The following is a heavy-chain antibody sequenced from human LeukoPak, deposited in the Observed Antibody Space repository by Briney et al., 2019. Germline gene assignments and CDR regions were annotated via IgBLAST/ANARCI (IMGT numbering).Heavy chain of an antibody. CDR2: ISYSGST. CDR3: ARLTPYSGSPLGDY. D-gene: IGHD1-26*01. V-gene: IGHV4-39*01. CDR1: GGSVSSSSNF. J-gene: IGHJ4*02. Sequence: PSETLSLTCTVSGGSVSSSSNFWGWIRQPPGKGLEWIGSISYSGSTYYNPSLKSRVTISVDTSKNQFSLKLSSVTAADTAVYYCARLTPYSGSPLGDYWGQGTLVTVSS.